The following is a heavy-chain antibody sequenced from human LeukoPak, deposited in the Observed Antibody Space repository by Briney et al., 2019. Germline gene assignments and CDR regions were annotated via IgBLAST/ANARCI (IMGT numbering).Heavy chain of an antibody. Sequence: PGGSLRLSCAASGFTFRGYWMTWVRQAPGKGLEWVANIKEDGSDKYYVDSVKGRFTISKDNAKNSVYLQMNSLRAEDTAVYYCARDAGAGFDYWGQGTLVTVSS. V-gene: IGHV3-7*01. D-gene: IGHD3-10*01. CDR2: IKEDGSDK. CDR3: ARDAGAGFDY. CDR1: GFTFRGYW. J-gene: IGHJ4*02.